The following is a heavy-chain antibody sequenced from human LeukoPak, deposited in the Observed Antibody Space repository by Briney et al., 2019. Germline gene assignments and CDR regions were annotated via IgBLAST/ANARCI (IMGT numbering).Heavy chain of an antibody. Sequence: SETLSLTCTVSGGSVSSGSYYWSWIRQPPGKGLEWIGYIYYSGSTNYNPSLKSRVTISVDTSKNQFSLKLSSVTAADTAVYYCARVIRFDSSGYYFKMGYYYGMDVWGQGTTVTVSS. D-gene: IGHD3-22*01. CDR3: ARVIRFDSSGYYFKMGYYYGMDV. J-gene: IGHJ6*02. CDR2: IYYSGST. CDR1: GGSVSSGSYY. V-gene: IGHV4-61*01.